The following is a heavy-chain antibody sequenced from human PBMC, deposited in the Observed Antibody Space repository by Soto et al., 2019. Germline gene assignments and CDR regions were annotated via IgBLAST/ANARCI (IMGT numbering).Heavy chain of an antibody. Sequence: WVRQARGQRLEWIGWVVVGSGSTNYAPKFQERVTITRDMATRTSYMELSNLRSEDTALYYCAADSGDDSTGYGAAYWGQGTLVTVSS. J-gene: IGHJ4*02. CDR3: AADSGDDSTGYGAAY. CDR2: VVVGSGST. D-gene: IGHD3-22*01. V-gene: IGHV1-58*01.